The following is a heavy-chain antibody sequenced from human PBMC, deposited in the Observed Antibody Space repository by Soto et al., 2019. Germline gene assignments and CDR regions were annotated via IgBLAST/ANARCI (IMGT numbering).Heavy chain of an antibody. V-gene: IGHV3-23*01. CDR2: ISGSGGST. CDR3: AKDPLGYCSGGSCYHTNYYGMDV. Sequence: GGSLRLSCAASGFAFSSYAMSWVRQAPGKGLEWVSAISGSGGSTYYADSVKGRFTISRDNSKNTLYLQMNSLRAEDTAVYYCAKDPLGYCSGGSCYHTNYYGMDVWGQGTTVTVSS. CDR1: GFAFSSYA. J-gene: IGHJ6*02. D-gene: IGHD2-15*01.